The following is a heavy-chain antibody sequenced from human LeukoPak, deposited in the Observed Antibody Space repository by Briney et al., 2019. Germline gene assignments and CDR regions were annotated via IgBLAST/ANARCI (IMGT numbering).Heavy chain of an antibody. CDR3: ARESRAPYDISGYYRHAEYFQH. CDR1: GGTFSSYA. D-gene: IGHD3-22*01. J-gene: IGHJ1*01. V-gene: IGHV1-69*04. CDR2: IIPILGIA. Sequence: ASVKVSCKASGGTFSSYAISWVRQAPGQGLEWMGRIIPILGIANYAQKFQGRVTITADKSTSTAYMELSSLRSEDTAVYYCARESRAPYDISGYYRHAEYFQHWGQGTLVTVSS.